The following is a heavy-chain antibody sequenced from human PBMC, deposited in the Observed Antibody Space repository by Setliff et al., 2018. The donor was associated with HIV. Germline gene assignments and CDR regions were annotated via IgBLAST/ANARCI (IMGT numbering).Heavy chain of an antibody. Sequence: ASVKVSXKASGYTFTGYYMHWVRQAPGQGLEWMGWINPNSGGTTYAQKFQGRVTMTRDTSISTAYMEVSRLRSDDTAVYYCARDHCSSPGCYEYSYYGMDVWGQGTTVTVSS. CDR2: INPNSGGT. J-gene: IGHJ6*02. V-gene: IGHV1-2*02. CDR1: GYTFTGYY. D-gene: IGHD2-2*01. CDR3: ARDHCSSPGCYEYSYYGMDV.